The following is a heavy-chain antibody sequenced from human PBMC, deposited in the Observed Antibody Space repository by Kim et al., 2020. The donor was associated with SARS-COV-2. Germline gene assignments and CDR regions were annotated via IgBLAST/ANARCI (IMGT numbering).Heavy chain of an antibody. CDR1: GFRFSGYY. V-gene: IGHV3-11*01. Sequence: GGTLRLSCEASGFRFSGYYMSWIRQAPGKGLEWVAYINGDGSSMKCADSVNGRFSISRDNANKSLPLQMNSLTPEDTAVYYCVRESSNWGQGTHVTVSS. J-gene: IGHJ1*01. D-gene: IGHD6-6*01. CDR2: INGDGSSM. CDR3: VRESSN.